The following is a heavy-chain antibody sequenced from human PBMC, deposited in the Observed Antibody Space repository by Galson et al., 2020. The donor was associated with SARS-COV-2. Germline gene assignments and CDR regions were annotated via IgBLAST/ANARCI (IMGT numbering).Heavy chain of an antibody. CDR3: ARTSVVPAAKNYYYYYMDV. D-gene: IGHD2-2*01. J-gene: IGHJ6*03. CDR2: ISSSSSYI. CDR1: GFTFSSYS. Sequence: NSGGSLRLSCAASGFTFSSYSMNWVRQAPGKGLEWVSSISSSSSYIYYADSVKGRFTISRDNAKNSLYLQMNSLRAEDTAVYYCARTSVVPAAKNYYYYYMDVWGKGTTVTVSS. V-gene: IGHV3-21*01.